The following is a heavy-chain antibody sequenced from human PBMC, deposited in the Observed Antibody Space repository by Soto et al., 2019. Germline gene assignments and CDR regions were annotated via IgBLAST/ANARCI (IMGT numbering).Heavy chain of an antibody. Sequence: PSETLSLTCTVSGGSISSYYWSWIRQPPGKGLEWIGYIYYSGSTNYNPSLKSRVTISVDTSKNQFSLKLSSVAAADTAVYYCARVSLLDDFWSGYVDYWGQGTLVTVSP. J-gene: IGHJ4*02. D-gene: IGHD3-3*01. V-gene: IGHV4-59*01. CDR1: GGSISSYY. CDR3: ARVSLLDDFWSGYVDY. CDR2: IYYSGST.